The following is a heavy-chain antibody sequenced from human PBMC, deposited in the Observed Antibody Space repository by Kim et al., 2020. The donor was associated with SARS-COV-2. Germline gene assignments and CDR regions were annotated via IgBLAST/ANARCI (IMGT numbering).Heavy chain of an antibody. Sequence: SETLSLTCTVSGGSISSYYWSWIRQSPGKGLEWIGYIYESGSTNYNPSLKSRVTISVDTSKNQFSLKLSPVTAADTAEYYYARRPAFWDSGSNHFDYWGQGTLVTVSS. D-gene: IGHD3-22*01. J-gene: IGHJ4*02. CDR1: GGSISSYY. V-gene: IGHV4-59*08. CDR3: ARRPAFWDSGSNHFDY. CDR2: IYESGST.